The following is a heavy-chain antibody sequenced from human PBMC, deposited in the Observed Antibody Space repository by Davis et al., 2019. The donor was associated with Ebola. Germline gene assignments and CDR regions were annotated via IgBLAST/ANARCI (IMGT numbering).Heavy chain of an antibody. CDR3: GRGIVGATYYYYGMDV. Sequence: GESLKISCAASGFTFSSYWVHWVRQAPGKGLVWVSRINSDVCSTSYADSVKGRFTMSRDNAKNTLYLQMNSLRAEGTAVYYCGRGIVGATYYYYGMDVWGQGTTVTVSS. CDR1: GFTFSSYW. J-gene: IGHJ6*02. V-gene: IGHV3-74*01. CDR2: INSDVCST. D-gene: IGHD1-26*01.